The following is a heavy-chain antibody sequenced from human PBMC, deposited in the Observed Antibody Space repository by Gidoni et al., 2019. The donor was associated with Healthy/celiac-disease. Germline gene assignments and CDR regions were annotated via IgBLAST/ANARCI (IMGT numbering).Heavy chain of an antibody. CDR2: INPNRGGT. Sequence: QVQLVQSGAEVKKPGASVKVSCKASGYTCTGYYMHWVRQAPGQGLEWMGRINPNRGGTTYAQKFQGRVTMTRDTSISTAYMELSRLRSDDTAVYYCARGLKTTGTLLGYWGQGTLVTVSS. V-gene: IGHV1-2*06. D-gene: IGHD1-1*01. J-gene: IGHJ4*02. CDR1: GYTCTGYY. CDR3: ARGLKTTGTLLGY.